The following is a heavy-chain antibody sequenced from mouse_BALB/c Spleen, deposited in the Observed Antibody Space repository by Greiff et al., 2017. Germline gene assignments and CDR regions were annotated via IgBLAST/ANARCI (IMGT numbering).Heavy chain of an antibody. J-gene: IGHJ4*01. CDR2: INPYNDGT. CDR3: ARGGSSGGRMDY. CDR1: GYTFTSYV. Sequence: VHVKQSGPELVKPGASVKMSCKASGYTFTSYVMHWVKQKPGQGLEWIGYINPYNDGTKYNEKFKGKATLTSDKSSSTAYMELSSLTSEDSAVYYCARGGSSGGRMDYWGQGTSVTVSS. V-gene: IGHV1-14*01. D-gene: IGHD3-1*01.